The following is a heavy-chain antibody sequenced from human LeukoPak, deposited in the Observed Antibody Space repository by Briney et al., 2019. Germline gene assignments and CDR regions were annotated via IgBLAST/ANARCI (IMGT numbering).Heavy chain of an antibody. CDR3: ARDRSQRAYSYGPDGE. CDR1: GFTFSSYA. V-gene: IGHV3-30*01. J-gene: IGHJ4*02. Sequence: GGSLRLSCAASGFTFSSYAIHWVRQAPGKGLEWVAVISYDGSNKYYADSVKGRFTISRDISKNTLYLQINSLRGEDTAVYYCARDRSQRAYSYGPDGEWGQGTLVTVSS. D-gene: IGHD5-18*01. CDR2: ISYDGSNK.